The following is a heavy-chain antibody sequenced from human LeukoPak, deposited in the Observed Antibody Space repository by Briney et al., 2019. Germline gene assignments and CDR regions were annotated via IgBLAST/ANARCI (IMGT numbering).Heavy chain of an antibody. CDR2: ISSSGGTI. J-gene: IGHJ6*02. V-gene: IGHV3-11*04. CDR3: AREGETSPYYYYGMDV. D-gene: IGHD2-21*01. CDR1: GFTFSDSY. Sequence: GGSLRLSCAASGFTFSDSYMSWIRQVPGKGLEWISYISSSGGTIYYADSVKGRFTISRDKAKNSLYLQMNSLRAEDTATYYCAREGETSPYYYYGMDVWGQGTTVTVSS.